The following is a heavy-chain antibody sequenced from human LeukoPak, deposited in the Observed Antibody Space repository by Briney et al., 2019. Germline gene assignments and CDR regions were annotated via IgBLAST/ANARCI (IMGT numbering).Heavy chain of an antibody. V-gene: IGHV3-23*01. CDR3: AEARYHYDNSGYYFLHPFDC. CDR2: ISGSGGDT. D-gene: IGHD3-22*01. CDR1: GSTFSSYA. J-gene: IGHJ4*02. Sequence: GGSLRLSCAASGSTFSSYAMIWVRQAPGKGLEWVSAISGSGGDTHYADSVKGRFTVSRDNSKNPLYLQMNILRAEDPALYYCAEARYHYDNSGYYFLHPFDCWGQGALVTVSS.